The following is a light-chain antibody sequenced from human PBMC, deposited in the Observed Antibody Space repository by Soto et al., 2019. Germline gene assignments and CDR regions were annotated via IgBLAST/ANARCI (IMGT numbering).Light chain of an antibody. CDR3: QQYNSYPWT. CDR1: QSISSW. Sequence: DIQMTQSPSTLSASVGDRVTITCRASQSISSWLAWYQQKPGKAPKLLIYKASSLESGVPSRFSGSGSGPEFTLTISRLQPDDFATYYCQQYNSYPWTFGQGTKVEIK. V-gene: IGKV1-5*03. J-gene: IGKJ1*01. CDR2: KAS.